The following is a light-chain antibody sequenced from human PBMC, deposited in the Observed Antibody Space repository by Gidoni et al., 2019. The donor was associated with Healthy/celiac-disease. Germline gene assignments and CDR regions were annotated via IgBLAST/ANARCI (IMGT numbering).Light chain of an antibody. CDR2: RNN. V-gene: IGLV1-44*01. CDR1: SSTIGSNT. CDR3: AACDDSLNGVV. J-gene: IGLJ2*01. Sequence: QSVLPQPHSASGTPGQRVTISCSGSSSTIGSNTVNWYQQLPGTVPKLLIYRNNQRPSGVPDRFSGSKSGTSASLAISGLQSEDEADYYCAACDDSLNGVVFGGGTKLTVL.